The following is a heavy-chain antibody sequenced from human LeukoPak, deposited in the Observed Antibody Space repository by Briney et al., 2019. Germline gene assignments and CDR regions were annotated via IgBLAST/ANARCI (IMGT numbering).Heavy chain of an antibody. D-gene: IGHD3-3*01. V-gene: IGHV4-34*01. J-gene: IGHJ5*02. CDR3: ARATLSYDFWSGYYRNWFDP. CDR1: GGSFSGYY. CDR2: INHSGST. Sequence: SETLSLTCAVYGGSFSGYYWSWIRQPPGKGLEWIGEINHSGSTNYNPSLKSRVTISVDTSKNQFSLKLSSVTAADTAVYYCARATLSYDFWSGYYRNWFDPWGQGTLVTVSS.